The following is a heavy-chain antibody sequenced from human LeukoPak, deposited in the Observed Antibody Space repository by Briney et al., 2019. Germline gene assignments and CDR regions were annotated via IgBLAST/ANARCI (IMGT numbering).Heavy chain of an antibody. J-gene: IGHJ4*02. V-gene: IGHV4-59*01. CDR1: GGSISSYY. D-gene: IGHD6-6*01. CDR2: IYYSGST. Sequence: SETLSLTCTVSGGSISSYYWSWIRQPPGKGLEWIGYIYYSGSTNYNPSLKSRVTISVDTSKNQFSLKLSSVTAADTAVYYCARVGAKVYSSSSSDYWGQGTLVTVSS. CDR3: ARVGAKVYSSSSSDY.